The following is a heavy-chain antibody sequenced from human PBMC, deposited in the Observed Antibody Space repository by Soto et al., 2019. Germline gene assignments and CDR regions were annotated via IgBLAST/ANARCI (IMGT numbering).Heavy chain of an antibody. D-gene: IGHD3-9*01. CDR2: IGTAGDT. CDR3: ARVLVRYDILTGYYSSHHYGMAV. V-gene: IGHV3-13*01. CDR1: GFTFSSYD. J-gene: IGHJ6*02. Sequence: GGSLRLSCAASGFTFSSYDMHWVRQATGKGLEWVSAIGTAGDTYYPGSVKGRFTISRENAKNSLYLQMNSLRAEDTAVYYCARVLVRYDILTGYYSSHHYGMAVWGQGTTVTVSS.